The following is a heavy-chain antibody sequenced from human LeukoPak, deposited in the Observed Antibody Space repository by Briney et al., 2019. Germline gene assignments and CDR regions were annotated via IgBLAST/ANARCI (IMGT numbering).Heavy chain of an antibody. CDR1: GFRFDDYG. CDR2: ITWNSEKT. V-gene: IGHV3-20*04. J-gene: IGHJ4*02. D-gene: IGHD6-19*01. Sequence: GGSLRLSCAASGFRFDDYGMSWVRLAPGRGLEWISGITWNSEKTAYAEAVKGRFTISRDNAKNSLYLQMNSLSAEDTALYYCVRDWRSGYSIDNWGQGTLVTVSS. CDR3: VRDWRSGYSIDN.